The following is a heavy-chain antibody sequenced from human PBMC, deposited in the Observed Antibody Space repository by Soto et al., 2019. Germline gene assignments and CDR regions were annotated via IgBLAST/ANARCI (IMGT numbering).Heavy chain of an antibody. CDR1: GFTFSSYA. D-gene: IGHD3-22*01. V-gene: IGHV3-23*01. J-gene: IGHJ4*02. CDR3: ATKSMIVEYYFDY. CDR2: ISGSGGST. Sequence: GGSLRLSCAASGFTFSSYAMSWVLQAPGKGLEWVSAISGSGGSTYYADSVKGRFTISRDNSKNTLYLQMNSLRAEDTAVYYCATKSMIVEYYFDYWGQGTLVTVSS.